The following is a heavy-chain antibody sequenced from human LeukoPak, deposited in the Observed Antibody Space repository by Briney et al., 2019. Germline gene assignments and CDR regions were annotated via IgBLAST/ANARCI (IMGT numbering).Heavy chain of an antibody. CDR3: ARDADDDGSGSVPNWFDP. J-gene: IGHJ5*02. CDR1: GHTFSICG. D-gene: IGHD3-10*01. Sequence: GGTLRLFRTSSGHTFSICGMNWAPEAPGKGREWVSYISSSGSTIYYADSVKDRFIISRDNAKKSLYLRINSLRADDTAVYYCARDADDDGSGSVPNWFDPWGQGTLATVSS. V-gene: IGHV3-48*01. CDR2: ISSSGSTI.